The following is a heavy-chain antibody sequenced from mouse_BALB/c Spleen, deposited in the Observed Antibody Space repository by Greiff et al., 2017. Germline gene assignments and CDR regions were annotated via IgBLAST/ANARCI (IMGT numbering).Heavy chain of an antibody. V-gene: IGHV1-5*01. D-gene: IGHD4-1*02. CDR3: TKISNWDEGDY. CDR2: IYPGNSDT. CDR1: GYTFTSYW. Sequence: EVQLQQSGTVLARPGASVKMSCKASGYTFTSYWMHWVKQRPGQGLEWIGAIYPGNSDTSYNQKFKGKAKLTAVTSTSTAYMELSSLTNEDSAVYYCTKISNWDEGDYWGQGTTLTVSS. J-gene: IGHJ2*01.